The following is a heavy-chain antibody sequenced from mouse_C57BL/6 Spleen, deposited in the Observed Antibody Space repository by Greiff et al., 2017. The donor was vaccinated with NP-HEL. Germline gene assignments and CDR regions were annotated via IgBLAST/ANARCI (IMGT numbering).Heavy chain of an antibody. D-gene: IGHD4-1*01. CDR2: IDPSDSYT. CDR3: ARSWDSWYFDV. CDR1: GYTFTSYW. Sequence: QVQLQQPGAELVRPGTSVKLSCKASGYTFTSYWMHWVKQRPGQGLEWIGVIDPSDSYTNYNQKFKGKATLTVDTSSSTAYMQLSSLTSEDSAVYYCARSWDSWYFDVWGTGTTVTVSS. J-gene: IGHJ1*03. V-gene: IGHV1-59*01.